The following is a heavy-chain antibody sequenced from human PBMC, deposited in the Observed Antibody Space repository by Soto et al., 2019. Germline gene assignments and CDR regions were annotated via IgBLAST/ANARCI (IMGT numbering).Heavy chain of an antibody. CDR3: ARGLSDFWSGYSKLDDAFDI. CDR1: GFTFSSYA. J-gene: IGHJ3*02. CDR2: ISYDGSNK. D-gene: IGHD3-3*01. Sequence: GGSLRLSCAASGFTFSSYAMHWVRQAPGKGLEWVAVISYDGSNKYYADSVKGRFTISRDNSKNTLYLQMNSLRAEDTAVYYCARGLSDFWSGYSKLDDAFDIWGQGTMVTVSS. V-gene: IGHV3-30-3*01.